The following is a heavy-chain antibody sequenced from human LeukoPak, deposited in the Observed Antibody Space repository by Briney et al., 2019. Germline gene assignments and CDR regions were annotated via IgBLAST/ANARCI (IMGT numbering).Heavy chain of an antibody. CDR3: ARGPNYAFWSGSYYYYMDV. CDR1: GYTFTSYD. Sequence: ASVKVSCKASGYTFTSYDINWVRQATGQGLEWMGWMNPNSGNTGYAQKLQGRVTMTRSTSINTAYMELSSLRSEDTAVYYCARGPNYAFWSGSYYYYMDVWGKGTTVTVSS. V-gene: IGHV1-8*01. J-gene: IGHJ6*03. D-gene: IGHD3-3*01. CDR2: MNPNSGNT.